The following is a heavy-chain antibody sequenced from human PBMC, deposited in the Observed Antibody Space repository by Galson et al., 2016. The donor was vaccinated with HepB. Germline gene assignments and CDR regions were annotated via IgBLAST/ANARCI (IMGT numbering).Heavy chain of an antibody. D-gene: IGHD3-10*01. CDR3: ARPRDNYGHAIDI. V-gene: IGHV3-21*01. Sequence: SLRLSCAGSGFTFRNYHMNWVRQTPGKGLEWVSSISSGSASKYYADSVKGRFSIFRDNAKNSLYLQMNSLRVVDTAVYYCARPRDNYGHAIDIWGQGTMVTVSS. CDR1: GFTFRNYH. J-gene: IGHJ3*02. CDR2: ISSGSASK.